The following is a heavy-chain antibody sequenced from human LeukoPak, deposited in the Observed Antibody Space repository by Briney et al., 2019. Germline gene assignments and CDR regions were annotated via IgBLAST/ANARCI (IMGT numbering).Heavy chain of an antibody. D-gene: IGHD6-19*01. Sequence: GGSLRLSCAASGFIVSSNYMSWVRQAPGKGLEWVSIIYSGGSTYYAESVKGRFTVSRDNSKNTLYLQMNSLRAEDTAVYYCAKAVQWLAQYFDYWGQGTLVTISS. J-gene: IGHJ4*02. V-gene: IGHV3-53*01. CDR2: IYSGGST. CDR1: GFIVSSNY. CDR3: AKAVQWLAQYFDY.